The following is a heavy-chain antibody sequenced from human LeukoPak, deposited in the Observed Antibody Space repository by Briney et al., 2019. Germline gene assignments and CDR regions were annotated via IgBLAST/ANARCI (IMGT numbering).Heavy chain of an antibody. CDR2: ISSSSSYI. V-gene: IGHV3-21*01. Sequence: GGSLRLSCAASGFTFSSYSMNWVRQAPGKGLEWVSSISSSSSYIYYADSVKGRFTISRDNAKNSLYLQMNSLRAEDTAVYYCARDQGGNWNDSFDYWGQGTLVTVSS. CDR1: GFTFSSYS. J-gene: IGHJ4*02. D-gene: IGHD1-20*01. CDR3: ARDQGGNWNDSFDY.